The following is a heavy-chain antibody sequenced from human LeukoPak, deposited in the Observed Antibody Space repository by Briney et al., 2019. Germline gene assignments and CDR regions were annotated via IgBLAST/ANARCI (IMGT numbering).Heavy chain of an antibody. CDR3: ARVGSSWYKDLDY. D-gene: IGHD6-13*01. Sequence: ASVKVSCKASGYTFTSYDINWVRQATGQGLEWMGWMNPNSGNTGYAQKFQGRVTMTRNTSISTAYMELSSLGSEDTAVYYCARVGSSWYKDLDYWGQGTLVTVSS. V-gene: IGHV1-8*01. CDR2: MNPNSGNT. J-gene: IGHJ4*02. CDR1: GYTFTSYD.